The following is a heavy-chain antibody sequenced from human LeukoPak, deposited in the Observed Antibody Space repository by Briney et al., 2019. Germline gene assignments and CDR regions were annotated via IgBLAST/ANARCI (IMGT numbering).Heavy chain of an antibody. CDR2: IKQDGSEK. CDR3: AKDRKSFDI. Sequence: GSLRLSCAASGFTLSSYWMTWVRQAPGKGLEWVANIKQDGSEKYYVDSVKGRFTISRDNAKNSLYLQMNSLRAEDTAVYYCAKDRKSFDIWGQGTMVTVSS. CDR1: GFTLSSYW. V-gene: IGHV3-7*01. J-gene: IGHJ3*02.